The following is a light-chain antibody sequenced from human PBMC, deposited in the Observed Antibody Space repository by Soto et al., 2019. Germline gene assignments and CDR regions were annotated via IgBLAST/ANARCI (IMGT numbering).Light chain of an antibody. CDR3: QQLNSYPLT. J-gene: IGKJ2*01. CDR2: AAS. V-gene: IGKV1-9*01. Sequence: DIQLTQSPSFLSASVGDRVTITCRASQGISSFLAWFQQKPGEAPKLLIYAASTLQSGVPSRFSGSGSGTEFTLTISSLQPEDFATYYCQQLNSYPLTFGRGTKLEIK. CDR1: QGISSF.